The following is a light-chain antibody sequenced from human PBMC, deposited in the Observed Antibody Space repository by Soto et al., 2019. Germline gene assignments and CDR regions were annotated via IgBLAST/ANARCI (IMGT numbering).Light chain of an antibody. V-gene: IGKV3-20*01. J-gene: IGKJ5*01. Sequence: EIVLTQSPGTLSLSPGDTATLSCRASQSVSSRYLGWYQQRPGQAPRLLIYGASSRATGIPDRFSGTGSETDFTLTISRLEPEDFAVYYCQQYDNSPITFGQGTRLEIK. CDR1: QSVSSRY. CDR3: QQYDNSPIT. CDR2: GAS.